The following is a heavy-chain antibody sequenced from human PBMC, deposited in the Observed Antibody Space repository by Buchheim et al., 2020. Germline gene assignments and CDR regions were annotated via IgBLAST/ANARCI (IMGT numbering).Heavy chain of an antibody. V-gene: IGHV4-34*01. J-gene: IGHJ6*02. CDR1: GGSFSGYY. CDR2: INHSGST. CDR3: ARAIPTYYYDSSGYRGPTTSMDV. Sequence: QVQLQQWGAGLLKPSETLSLTCAVYGGSFSGYYWSWIRQPPGKGLEWIGEINHSGSTNYNPSLKSRVTISVDTSKNQFSLKLSSVTAADTAVYYCARAIPTYYYDSSGYRGPTTSMDVWGQGTT. D-gene: IGHD3-22*01.